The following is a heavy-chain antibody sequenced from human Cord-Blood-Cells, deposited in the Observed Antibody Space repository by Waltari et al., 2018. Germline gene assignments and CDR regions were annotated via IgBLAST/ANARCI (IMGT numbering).Heavy chain of an antibody. Sequence: QVQLVQSGAEVKKPGSSVKVSCKASGGPFSSYAISWVRPAPGQGLEWMGGIIPIFGTANYAQKFQGRVTITADESTSTAYMELSSLRSEDTAVYYCARTFWSGYLYNWFDPWGQGTLVTVSS. J-gene: IGHJ5*02. CDR3: ARTFWSGYLYNWFDP. D-gene: IGHD3-3*01. CDR1: GGPFSSYA. CDR2: IIPIFGTA. V-gene: IGHV1-69*12.